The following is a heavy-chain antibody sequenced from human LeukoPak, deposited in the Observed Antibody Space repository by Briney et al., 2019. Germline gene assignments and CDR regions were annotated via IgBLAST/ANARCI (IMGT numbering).Heavy chain of an antibody. J-gene: IGHJ4*02. D-gene: IGHD5-24*01. CDR1: GGSISSYY. Sequence: NPSETLSLTCTVSGGSISSYYWSWIRQPPGKGLEWIGYIYYSGSTNYNPSLKSRVTISVDTSKNQFSLKLSSVTAADTAVYYCASFPRKRGYFDYWGQGTLVTVSS. CDR3: ASFPRKRGYFDY. CDR2: IYYSGST. V-gene: IGHV4-59*01.